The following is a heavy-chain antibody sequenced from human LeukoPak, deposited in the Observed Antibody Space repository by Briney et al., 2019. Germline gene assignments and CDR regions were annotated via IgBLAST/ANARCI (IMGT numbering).Heavy chain of an antibody. V-gene: IGHV3-33*08. D-gene: IGHD6-13*01. CDR1: GFTFSSYW. CDR2: IWYDGSNK. Sequence: PGGSLRLSCAASGFTFSSYWMSWVRQAPGKGLEWVAVIWYDGSNKYYADSVKGRFTISRDNSKNTLYLQMNSLRAEDTAVYYCARSGSQQLVLTPFDYWGQGTLVTVSS. J-gene: IGHJ4*02. CDR3: ARSGSQQLVLTPFDY.